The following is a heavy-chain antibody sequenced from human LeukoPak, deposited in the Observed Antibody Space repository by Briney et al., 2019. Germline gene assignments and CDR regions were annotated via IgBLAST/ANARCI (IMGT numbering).Heavy chain of an antibody. Sequence: SETLSLTCTVSGGSLSSGSHYWRWIRQPAGTGLEYLGRVYASGSTNYNPSLKSRVTISVDTSKNQFSLRLSSVTAADTAIYYCARAGGYGDYINWFDPWGQGTLVTVSS. CDR2: VYASGST. CDR3: ARAGGYGDYINWFDP. CDR1: GGSLSSGSHY. D-gene: IGHD4-17*01. V-gene: IGHV4-61*02. J-gene: IGHJ5*02.